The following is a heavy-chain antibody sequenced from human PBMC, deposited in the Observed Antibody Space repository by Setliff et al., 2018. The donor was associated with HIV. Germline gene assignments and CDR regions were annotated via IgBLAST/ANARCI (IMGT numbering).Heavy chain of an antibody. V-gene: IGHV4-59*02. CDR3: ARDTFYLDY. J-gene: IGHJ4*02. CDR1: GGSVRRNY. CDR2: ISYNGGT. Sequence: ETLSLTCTASGGSVRRNYWGWIRQPPGRGLEWIGYISYNGGTNYNPSPKSRVAISLDTSKNQFSLKMRSVTAADTAIYYCARDTFYLDYWGQGALVTVSS. D-gene: IGHD3-3*02.